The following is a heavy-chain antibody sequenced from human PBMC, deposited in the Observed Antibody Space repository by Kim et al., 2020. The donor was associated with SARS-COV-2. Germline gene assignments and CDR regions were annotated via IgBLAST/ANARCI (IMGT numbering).Heavy chain of an antibody. CDR3: ARGFGDRIFAY. CDR1: GGSLGTCTWY. V-gene: IGHV4-39*01. Sequence: SETLSLTCTVSGGSLGTCTWYWAWIRPPPGKGLVWIANLFCGGGGNPNPSIKIRGSTSMDRSSSQIFLKLTSVTAEDTAIYYCARGFGDRIFAYWGQGNLVTVSS. D-gene: IGHD3-10*01. J-gene: IGHJ4*02. CDR2: LFCGGGG.